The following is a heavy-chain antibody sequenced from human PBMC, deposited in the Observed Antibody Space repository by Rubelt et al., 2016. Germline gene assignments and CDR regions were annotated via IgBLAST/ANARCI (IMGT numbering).Heavy chain of an antibody. J-gene: IGHJ6*02. D-gene: IGHD5-12*01. Sequence: VQLVESGGGLVQPGGSLRLSCAASEFTFSSSPMNWVRQAPGKGLEWIGEINHSGSTNYNPSLKSRVTISVDTSKNQFSLKLSSGTAAETAVYYCAREGWEYSGYGSNGLDVWGQGTTVTVSS. CDR1: EFTFSSSP. CDR2: INHSGST. CDR3: AREGWEYSGYGSNGLDV. V-gene: IGHV4-34*01.